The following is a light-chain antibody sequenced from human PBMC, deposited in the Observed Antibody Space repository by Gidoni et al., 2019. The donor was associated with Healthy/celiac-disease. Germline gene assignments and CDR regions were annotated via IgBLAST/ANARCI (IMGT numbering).Light chain of an antibody. Sequence: EIVLTQSPATLSSAPGARANLSCRASQRFRSNLAWYQQKAGQAPRLLIYDSSNRAAGSPARYSDSGSGTDFTLTNSRLGPEDFGVYFCLHRSYRTPYGFXXXTRLEIK. CDR1: QRFRSN. CDR2: DSS. J-gene: IGKJ5*01. CDR3: LHRSYRTPYG. V-gene: IGKV3-11*01.